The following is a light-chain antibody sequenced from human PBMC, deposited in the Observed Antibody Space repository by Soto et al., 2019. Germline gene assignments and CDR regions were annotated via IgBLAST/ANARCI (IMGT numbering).Light chain of an antibody. CDR1: QSIRIW. Sequence: DIHMTQSPSTLSASVGDRVTITCRASQSIRIWLAWYQQKPGKAPNLLIYKTSSLETGVTSRFSGSGSGTEFTLTISSLQPDDFATYYCQHWNDYSWTFGQGTKVEVK. V-gene: IGKV1-5*03. CDR2: KTS. CDR3: QHWNDYSWT. J-gene: IGKJ1*01.